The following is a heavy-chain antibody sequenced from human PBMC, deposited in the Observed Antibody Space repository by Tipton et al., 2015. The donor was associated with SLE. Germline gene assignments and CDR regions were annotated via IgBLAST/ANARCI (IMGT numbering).Heavy chain of an antibody. CDR1: GGSFSGYY. CDR2: IYYSGST. D-gene: IGHD1-20*01. V-gene: IGHV4-59*08. CDR3: ARAGAYNWNDLTYY. J-gene: IGHJ4*02. Sequence: TLSLTCAVYGGSFSGYYWTWFRQPPGKGLEWIGYIYYSGSTNYNPSLKSRVTIAVDRSKNQFTLKLSSVTAADTAVYYCARAGAYNWNDLTYYWGQGTLVTVSS.